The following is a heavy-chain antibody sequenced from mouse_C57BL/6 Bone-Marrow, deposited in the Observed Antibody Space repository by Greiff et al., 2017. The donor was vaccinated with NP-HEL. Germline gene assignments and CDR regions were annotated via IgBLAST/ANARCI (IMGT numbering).Heavy chain of an antibody. J-gene: IGHJ3*02. CDR3: ARDAYYYGSSPR. CDR1: GFTFSSYA. Sequence: EVQVVESGGGLVKPGGSLKLSCAASGFTFSSYAMSWVRQTPEKRLEWVATISDGGSYTYYPDNVKGRFTISRDNAKNNLYLQMSHLKSEDTAMYYCARDAYYYGSSPRWGQGTLVTVSA. D-gene: IGHD1-1*01. V-gene: IGHV5-4*01. CDR2: ISDGGSYT.